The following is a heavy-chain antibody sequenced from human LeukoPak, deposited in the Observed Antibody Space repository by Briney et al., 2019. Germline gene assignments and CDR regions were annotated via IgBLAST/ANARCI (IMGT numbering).Heavy chain of an antibody. J-gene: IGHJ6*03. Sequence: GESLKISCAASGFTFSSYWMHWVRQAPGKGLVWVSRINSDGSSTSYADSVKGRFTISRDNAKNTLYLQMNSLRAEDTAVYYCASVKDLNYDFWSGRYYMDVWGKGTTVTVSS. D-gene: IGHD3-3*01. CDR3: ASVKDLNYDFWSGRYYMDV. CDR2: INSDGSST. V-gene: IGHV3-74*01. CDR1: GFTFSSYW.